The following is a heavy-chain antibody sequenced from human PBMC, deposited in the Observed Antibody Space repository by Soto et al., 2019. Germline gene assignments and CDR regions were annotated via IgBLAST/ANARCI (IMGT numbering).Heavy chain of an antibody. CDR3: ARVQYDFWSGYYPPNGYYYGMDV. D-gene: IGHD3-3*01. Sequence: SETLSLTCTVSGGSISSYYWSWIRQPPGKGLEWIGYIYYSGSTNYNPSLKSRVTISVDTSKNQFSLKLSSVTAADTAVYYCARVQYDFWSGYYPPNGYYYGMDVWGQGTTVTVSS. CDR1: GGSISSYY. J-gene: IGHJ6*02. CDR2: IYYSGST. V-gene: IGHV4-59*01.